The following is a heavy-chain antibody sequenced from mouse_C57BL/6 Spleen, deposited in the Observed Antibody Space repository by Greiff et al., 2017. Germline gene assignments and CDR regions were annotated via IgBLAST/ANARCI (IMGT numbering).Heavy chain of an antibody. CDR2: IYPRDGSA. D-gene: IGHD2-2*01. Sequence: VQLQQSDAELVKPGASVKISCKVSGYTFTDHTIHWMKQRPEQGLEWIGYIYPRDGSAKYNEKFKGKATLTADKSSSTAYMQLNSLTSEDSAVYVCARSRDGYDRGFAYWGQGTLVTVSA. V-gene: IGHV1-78*01. J-gene: IGHJ3*01. CDR1: GYTFTDHT. CDR3: ARSRDGYDRGFAY.